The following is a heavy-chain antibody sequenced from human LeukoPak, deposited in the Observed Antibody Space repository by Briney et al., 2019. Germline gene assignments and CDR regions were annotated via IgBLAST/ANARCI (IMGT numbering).Heavy chain of an antibody. CDR2: IYYSGST. CDR1: GVSISSYY. V-gene: IGHV4-59*08. D-gene: IGHD5-24*01. CDR3: ARHELRGGYHAY. Sequence: SETLSLTCTVSGVSISSYYWSWIRQPPGKGLEWIGYIYYSGSTNYNPSLKSRVTISVDTSKNQFSLKLSSVTAADTAVYYCARHELRGGYHAYWGQGTLVTVSS. J-gene: IGHJ4*02.